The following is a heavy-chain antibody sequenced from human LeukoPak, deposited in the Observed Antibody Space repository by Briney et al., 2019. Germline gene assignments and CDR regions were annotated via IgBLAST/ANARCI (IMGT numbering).Heavy chain of an antibody. V-gene: IGHV3-48*04. CDR1: GFTFSSYS. J-gene: IGHJ4*02. Sequence: PGGSLRLSCAASGFTFSSYSMNWVRQAPGKGLEWVSYISSSSSTIYYADSVKGRFTISRDNAKNSLYLQMNSLRAEDTAVYYCARDTQIRGDYGSYWGQGTLVTVSS. CDR3: ARDTQIRGDYGSY. D-gene: IGHD4-17*01. CDR2: ISSSSSTI.